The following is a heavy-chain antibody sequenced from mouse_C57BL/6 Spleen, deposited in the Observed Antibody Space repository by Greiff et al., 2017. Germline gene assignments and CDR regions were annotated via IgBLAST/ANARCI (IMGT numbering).Heavy chain of an antibody. CDR3: TRKLGRVYYAMDY. V-gene: IGHV1-15*01. Sequence: VQLQESGAELVRPGASVTLSCKASGYTFTDYEMHWVKQTPVHGLEWIGAIDPETGGTAYNQKFKGKAILTADKSSSTAYMELRSLTSEDSAVYYCTRKLGRVYYAMDYWGQGTSVTVSS. D-gene: IGHD4-1*01. CDR1: GYTFTDYE. CDR2: IDPETGGT. J-gene: IGHJ4*01.